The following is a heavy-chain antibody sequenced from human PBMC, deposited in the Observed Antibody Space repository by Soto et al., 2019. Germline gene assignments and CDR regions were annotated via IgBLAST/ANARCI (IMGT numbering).Heavy chain of an antibody. CDR3: ARGAIVVVPAATPYYYYYGMDV. D-gene: IGHD2-2*01. CDR2: IIPIFGTA. V-gene: IGHV1-69*13. CDR1: GGTFSSYA. J-gene: IGHJ6*02. Sequence: ASVKVSCKASGGTFSSYAISWVRQAPGQGLEWMGGIIPIFGTANYAQKFQGRVTITADESTSTAYMELSSLRSEDTAVYYCARGAIVVVPAATPYYYYYGMDVWGQGTTVTVSS.